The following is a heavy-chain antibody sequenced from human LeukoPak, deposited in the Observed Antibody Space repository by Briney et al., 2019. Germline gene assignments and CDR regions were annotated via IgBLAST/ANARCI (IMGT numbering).Heavy chain of an antibody. CDR2: INVDGSGS. D-gene: IGHD6-19*01. CDR1: GFTFSTYW. V-gene: IGHV3-74*01. J-gene: IGHJ4*02. CDR3: ARATRIYSSGWYYSFDY. Sequence: EGSLRLSCAASGFTFSTYWMHWVRQAPGKGLVWVSHINVDGSGSTYADSVKGRFTISRDNAKHTLYLHMNSLRAEDTAVYYCARATRIYSSGWYYSFDYWGQGTLVTVS.